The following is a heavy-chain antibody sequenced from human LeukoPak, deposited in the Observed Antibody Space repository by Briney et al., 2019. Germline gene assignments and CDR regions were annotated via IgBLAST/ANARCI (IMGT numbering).Heavy chain of an antibody. CDR2: IYYSGST. J-gene: IGHJ2*01. D-gene: IGHD6-13*01. CDR1: GGSISSYY. Sequence: SETLSLTCTVSGGSISSYYWSWIRQPPGKGLEWIGYIYYSGSTNYNPSLKSRVTISVDTSKNQFSLKLSSVTAADTAVYYCARASSSWPYWYFDLWGRGTLVTVSS. V-gene: IGHV4-59*01. CDR3: ARASSSWPYWYFDL.